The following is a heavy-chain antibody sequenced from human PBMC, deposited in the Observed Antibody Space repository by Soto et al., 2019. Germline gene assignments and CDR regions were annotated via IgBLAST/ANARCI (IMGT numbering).Heavy chain of an antibody. CDR2: INHSGST. J-gene: IGHJ6*02. V-gene: IGHV4-34*01. D-gene: IGHD3-3*01. CDR1: GGSFSGYY. Sequence: SETLSLTCAVYGGSFSGYYWSWIRQPPGKGLEWIGEINHSGSTNYNPSLKSRVTISVDTSKNQFSLKLSSVTAADTAVYYCARGGRITIFGVASRRSYGMDVWGQGTTVTVS. CDR3: ARGGRITIFGVASRRSYGMDV.